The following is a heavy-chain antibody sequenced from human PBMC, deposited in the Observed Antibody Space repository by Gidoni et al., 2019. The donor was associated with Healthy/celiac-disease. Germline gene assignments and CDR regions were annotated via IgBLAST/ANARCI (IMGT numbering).Heavy chain of an antibody. CDR3: ARGAKDFWSGYYLDY. V-gene: IGHV3-66*01. CDR1: GFTVSSNY. J-gene: IGHJ4*02. CDR2: IYSGGST. D-gene: IGHD3-3*01. Sequence: EVQLVESGGGLVQPGVSLRLSCAASGFTVSSNYMSLVRQAPGKGLEWVSVIYSGGSTYYADSVKGRFTISRDNSKNTLYLQMNSLRAEDTAVYYCARGAKDFWSGYYLDYWGQGTLVTVSS.